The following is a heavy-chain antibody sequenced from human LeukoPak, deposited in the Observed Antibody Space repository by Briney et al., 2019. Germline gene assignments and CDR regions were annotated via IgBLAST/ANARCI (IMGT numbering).Heavy chain of an antibody. D-gene: IGHD3-10*01. V-gene: IGHV1-2*02. Sequence: ASVKVSCKASGNTFTGYYMHWVRQAPGQGFEWMGWINPNSGGTNYAQKFQGGVTMTRDTSISTAYMELSRLRSDDTAVYYCAREGCGDLLFDYWGQGTLVTVSS. CDR1: GNTFTGYY. CDR3: AREGCGDLLFDY. J-gene: IGHJ4*02. CDR2: INPNSGGT.